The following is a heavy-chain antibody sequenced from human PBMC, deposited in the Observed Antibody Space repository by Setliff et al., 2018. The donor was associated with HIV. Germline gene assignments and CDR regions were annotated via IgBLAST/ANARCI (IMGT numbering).Heavy chain of an antibody. V-gene: IGHV4-39*07. CDR1: GGSFIGSSFQ. CDR3: ARGPPFAF. Sequence: PSETLSLTCNVSGGSFIGSSFQSTWIRQPPGRGLEWIGDIAYSGTTVYTNYNPSLESRDTVSEDTSRHQFLLKLTCVTADDTGIYYCARGPPFAFWGQGLLVTVSS. J-gene: IGHJ4*02. CDR2: IAYSGTTVYT.